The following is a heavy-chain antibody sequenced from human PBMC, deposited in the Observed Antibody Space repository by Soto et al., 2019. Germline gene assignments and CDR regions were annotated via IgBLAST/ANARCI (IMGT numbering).Heavy chain of an antibody. CDR2: IYPGDSDT. Sequence: GASLKISCKGSGYSFTSYWIGWVRQMPGKGLEWMGIIYPGDSDTRYSPSFQGQVTISADKSISTAYLQWSSLKASDTAMYYRARQEGIAAAGSYYYYGMDVWGQGTTVTVSS. D-gene: IGHD6-13*01. CDR1: GYSFTSYW. V-gene: IGHV5-51*01. J-gene: IGHJ6*02. CDR3: ARQEGIAAAGSYYYYGMDV.